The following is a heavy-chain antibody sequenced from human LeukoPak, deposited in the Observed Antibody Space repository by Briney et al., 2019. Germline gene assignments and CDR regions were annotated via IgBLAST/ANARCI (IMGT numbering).Heavy chain of an antibody. Sequence: PGRSLRLSCAASGFTFSSYAVDWVRQAPGKGLEWVAVISYDGSNKYYADSVKGRFTISRDNSKNTLYLQMNSLRAEDTAVYYCAREGGERTYDYWGQGTLVTVSS. CDR3: AREGGERTYDY. V-gene: IGHV3-30*04. CDR2: ISYDGSNK. D-gene: IGHD3-10*01. CDR1: GFTFSSYA. J-gene: IGHJ4*02.